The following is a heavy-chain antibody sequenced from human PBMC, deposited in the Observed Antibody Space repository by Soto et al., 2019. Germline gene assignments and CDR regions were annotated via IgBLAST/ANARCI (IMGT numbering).Heavy chain of an antibody. D-gene: IGHD3-10*01. Sequence: PGGSLRLSCAASGFTVSSNYMSWVRQAPGKGLEWVSVIYSGGSTYYADSVKGRFTISRDNSKSTLYLQMNSLRAEDTAVYYCARDQSTITMVRGPSPGAFDIWGQGTMVTVSS. CDR2: IYSGGST. CDR3: ARDQSTITMVRGPSPGAFDI. CDR1: GFTVSSNY. V-gene: IGHV3-53*01. J-gene: IGHJ3*02.